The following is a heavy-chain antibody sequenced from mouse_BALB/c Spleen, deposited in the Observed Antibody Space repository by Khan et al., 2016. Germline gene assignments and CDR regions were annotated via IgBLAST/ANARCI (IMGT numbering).Heavy chain of an antibody. Sequence: VQLQQPGPELMKPGASVKISCKASGYSFTSYYMHWVKQSHGKSLEWIGYIDPFNGGTSYNQKFKGKATLTVDKSSRTAYMHLSSLTSEDSAVYYCASSTQSFYAMDYWGQGTSVTVSS. CDR1: GYSFTSYY. CDR2: IDPFNGGT. J-gene: IGHJ4*01. CDR3: ASSTQSFYAMDY. D-gene: IGHD1-1*01. V-gene: IGHV1S135*01.